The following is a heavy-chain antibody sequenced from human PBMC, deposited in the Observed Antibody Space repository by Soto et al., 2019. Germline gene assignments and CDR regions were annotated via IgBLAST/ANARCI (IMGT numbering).Heavy chain of an antibody. CDR3: ARMWQGFWSGYNKRRNWFDP. V-gene: IGHV1-18*01. CDR2: ISAYNGNT. J-gene: IGHJ5*02. CDR1: GYALSSYG. D-gene: IGHD3-3*01. Sequence: LVKVAWKASGYALSSYGSSRLRQAPVQGLEWMGWISAYNGNTNYAQNLQGRETMTTDTSTSTAYIELRSLRSDDTAVYYCARMWQGFWSGYNKRRNWFDPWGQGNLVTVSS.